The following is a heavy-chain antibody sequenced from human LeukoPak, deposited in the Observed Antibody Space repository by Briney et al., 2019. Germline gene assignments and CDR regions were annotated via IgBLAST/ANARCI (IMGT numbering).Heavy chain of an antibody. Sequence: SETLSLTCTVSGGSISSGGYYWSWIRQPPGKGLEWIGYIYYSGSTYYNPSLKSRVTISVDTSKNQFSLKLSSVTAADTAVYYCARTGRLGYCSSTSCNNWFDPWGQGTLVTVSS. J-gene: IGHJ5*02. CDR2: IYYSGST. CDR1: GGSISSGGYY. CDR3: ARTGRLGYCSSTSCNNWFDP. D-gene: IGHD2-2*01. V-gene: IGHV4-31*03.